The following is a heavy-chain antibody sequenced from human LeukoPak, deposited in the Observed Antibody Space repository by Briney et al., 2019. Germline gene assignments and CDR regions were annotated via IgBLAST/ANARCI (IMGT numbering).Heavy chain of an antibody. V-gene: IGHV4-59*01. CDR2: IYYSGST. CDR3: ARDRKRAYYDFWSGYDY. Sequence: SETLSLTCTVSGGSISSYYWSWIRQPPGKGLEWIGYIYYSGSTNYNPSLKSRVTISVDTSKNQFSLKLSSVTAADTAVYYCARDRKRAYYDFWSGYDYWGQGTLVTVSS. J-gene: IGHJ4*02. CDR1: GGSISSYY. D-gene: IGHD3-3*01.